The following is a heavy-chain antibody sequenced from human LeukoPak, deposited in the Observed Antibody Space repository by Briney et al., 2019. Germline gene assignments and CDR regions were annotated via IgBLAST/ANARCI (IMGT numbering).Heavy chain of an antibody. CDR3: AKSPRGYTYGHTEYCFDF. Sequence: GGSLRLSCAASGFTFSSYAMSWVRQAPGKGLEWVSAISDNGVGTYYADSVKGRFTISRDNSKNTLYLQMNSLRAEDTAVYYCAKSPRGYTYGHTEYCFDFWGQGTLVTVSS. D-gene: IGHD5-18*01. CDR2: ISDNGVGT. J-gene: IGHJ4*02. V-gene: IGHV3-23*01. CDR1: GFTFSSYA.